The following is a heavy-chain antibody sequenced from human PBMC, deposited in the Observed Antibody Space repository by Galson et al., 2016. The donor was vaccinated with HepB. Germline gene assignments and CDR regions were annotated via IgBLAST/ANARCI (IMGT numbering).Heavy chain of an antibody. CDR2: IIPMLGTV. V-gene: IGHV1-69*13. D-gene: IGHD6-19*01. CDR1: GGTFSSHT. CDR3: ARNHSSGSTYHYDYGMDV. J-gene: IGHJ6*02. Sequence: SVKVSCKASGGTFSSHTISWVRQAPGQGLECMGGIIPMLGTVNYAQKFQGRVTITADESTSTAYMELSSLRSEDTAVYYCARNHSSGSTYHYDYGMDVWGQGTTVTVSS.